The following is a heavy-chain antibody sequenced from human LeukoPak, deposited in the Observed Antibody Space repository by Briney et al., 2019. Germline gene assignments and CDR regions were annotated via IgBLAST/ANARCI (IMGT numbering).Heavy chain of an antibody. CDR1: GGSISSYY. J-gene: IGHJ6*02. V-gene: IGHV4-59*08. Sequence: SETLSLTCTVSGGSISSYYWSWIRQPPGKGLEWIGYIYYSGSTNYNPSLKSRVTISVDTSKNQFSLKLSSVTAADTAVYYCARHGVGDILTGATPYYYYGMDVWGQGPTVTVSS. D-gene: IGHD3-9*01. CDR2: IYYSGST. CDR3: ARHGVGDILTGATPYYYYGMDV.